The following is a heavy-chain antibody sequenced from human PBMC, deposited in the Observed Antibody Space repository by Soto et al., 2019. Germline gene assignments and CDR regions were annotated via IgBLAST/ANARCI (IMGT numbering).Heavy chain of an antibody. V-gene: IGHV3-23*01. D-gene: IGHD2-2*01. CDR2: ISGSGGST. Sequence: PWWSLRLSCSASVFTFSSYAMSWFRQAPGKGLEWVSVISGSGGSTDYADSVKGRFTMYRDNSMNTLYLQMNSLRAEDTAVYYCATVVPAALFYYGMDVWGQGTTVTVSS. CDR1: VFTFSSYA. J-gene: IGHJ6*02. CDR3: ATVVPAALFYYGMDV.